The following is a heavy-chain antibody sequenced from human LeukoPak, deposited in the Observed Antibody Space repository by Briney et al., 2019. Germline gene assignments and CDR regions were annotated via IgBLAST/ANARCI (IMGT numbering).Heavy chain of an antibody. J-gene: IGHJ4*02. D-gene: IGHD2-2*02. CDR3: GKTDCTSSSCYTIDS. V-gene: IGHV3-23*01. Sequence: GGSLRLSCAASRFTFSSYGMTWVRQAPGKGLEWVSSIGVSGAITHYTDAVKGRFSISRDNSKNTVYLQMNSLRAEDTAVYYCGKTDCTSSSCYTIDSWGQGTLVTVSS. CDR1: RFTFSSYG. CDR2: IGVSGAIT.